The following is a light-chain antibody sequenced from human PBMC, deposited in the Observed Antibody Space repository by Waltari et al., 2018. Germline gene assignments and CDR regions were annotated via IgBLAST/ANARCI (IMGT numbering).Light chain of an antibody. CDR2: MAS. V-gene: IGKV1-12*01. J-gene: IGKJ2*03. Sequence: DIQMTQSPSSLSASVGDTVNITCRASQSISSWLDWYQQKPGKAPKLLIYMASSLQSGVPSRFSGSGSGTHFTLTISSLQPEDFATYYCLQYNSSPYSFGQGTKVEIK. CDR1: QSISSW. CDR3: LQYNSSPYS.